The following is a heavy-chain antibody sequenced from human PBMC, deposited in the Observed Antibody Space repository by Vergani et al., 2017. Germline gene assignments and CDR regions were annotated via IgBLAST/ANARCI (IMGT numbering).Heavy chain of an antibody. CDR2: IIPIFGTA. V-gene: IGHV1-69*01. J-gene: IGHJ4*02. Sequence: VQLLESGGGLVQPGGSLRLSCAASGFTFSSYAMSWVRQAPGQGLEWMGGIIPIFGTANYAQKFQGRVTITADESTSTAYMELSSLRSEDTAVYYCARAAVAGRVTFDYWGQGTLVTVSS. CDR1: GFTFSSYA. D-gene: IGHD6-19*01. CDR3: ARAAVAGRVTFDY.